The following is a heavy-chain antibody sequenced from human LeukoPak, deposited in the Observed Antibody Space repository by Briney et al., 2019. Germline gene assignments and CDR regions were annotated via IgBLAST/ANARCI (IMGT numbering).Heavy chain of an antibody. J-gene: IGHJ4*02. D-gene: IGHD3-22*01. Sequence: GGSLRLSCAASGFTFSSYSLNWVRQAPGKGLEWVSYISSSSSTIYYADSVKGRFTISRDNAKNSLYLQMNSLRAEDTAVYYCASLYDSSGYYSLPFDYWGQGTLVTVSS. CDR1: GFTFSSYS. V-gene: IGHV3-48*04. CDR3: ASLYDSSGYYSLPFDY. CDR2: ISSSSSTI.